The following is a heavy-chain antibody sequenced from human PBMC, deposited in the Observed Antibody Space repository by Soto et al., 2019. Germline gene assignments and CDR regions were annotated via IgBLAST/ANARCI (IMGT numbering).Heavy chain of an antibody. D-gene: IGHD2-15*01. J-gene: IGHJ4*02. CDR1: GFTFSSYA. Sequence: GGSLRLSCSASGFTFSSYAMHWVRQAPGKGLEYVSAISSNGGSTYYADSVKGRFTISRDNSKNTLYLQMSSLRAEDTAVYYCVKDGGINQGGYCSGGSCLTFDYWGQGTLVTVSS. V-gene: IGHV3-64D*08. CDR2: ISSNGGST. CDR3: VKDGGINQGGYCSGGSCLTFDY.